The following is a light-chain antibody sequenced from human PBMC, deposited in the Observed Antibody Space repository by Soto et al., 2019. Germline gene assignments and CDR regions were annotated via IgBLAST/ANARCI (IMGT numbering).Light chain of an antibody. CDR2: AAS. CDR1: QSISSN. CDR3: QQSYSSPRT. Sequence: DIQMTQSPSSLSASVGDRVTITCRASQSISSNLNWYQQKPGKAPKLLIYAASSLQSGVPSRFSGSGSGTDFALTISSLQPEDFATYYCQQSYSSPRTFGGGTNVGIK. J-gene: IGKJ4*01. V-gene: IGKV1-39*01.